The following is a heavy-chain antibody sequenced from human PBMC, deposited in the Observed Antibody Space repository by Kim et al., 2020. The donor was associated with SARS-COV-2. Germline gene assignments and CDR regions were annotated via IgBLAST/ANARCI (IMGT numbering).Heavy chain of an antibody. CDR3: ARVQLVPFDAFDI. J-gene: IGHJ3*02. CDR2: IYYSGST. Sequence: SETLSLTCTVSGGSISSYYWSWIRQPPGKGLEWIGYIYYSGSTNYNPSLKSRVTISVDTSKNQFSLKLSSVTAADTAVYYCARVQLVPFDAFDIWGQGTMVTVSS. CDR1: GGSISSYY. V-gene: IGHV4-59*13. D-gene: IGHD6-6*01.